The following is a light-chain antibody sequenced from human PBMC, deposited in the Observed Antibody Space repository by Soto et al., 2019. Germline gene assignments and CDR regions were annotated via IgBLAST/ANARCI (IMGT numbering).Light chain of an antibody. Sequence: QSVLTQPPSVSGSPGQTVTISCTGSDSNIGADYDVHWYQHLPGTAPKLLIFENTNRPSGVPDRFSGSRSGTSASLAISGLRSGDEADYYCQSYDSRLSVVFGGGTPADRPR. CDR3: QSYDSRLSVV. CDR1: DSNIGADYD. V-gene: IGLV1-40*01. J-gene: IGLJ7*01. CDR2: ENT.